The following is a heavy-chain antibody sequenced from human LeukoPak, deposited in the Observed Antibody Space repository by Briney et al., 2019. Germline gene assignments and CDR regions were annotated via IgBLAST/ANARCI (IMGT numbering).Heavy chain of an antibody. V-gene: IGHV3-20*04. CDR1: GFTFSSYA. CDR3: ARVAVPAAIFDYYYYYMDV. CDR2: INWNGGST. D-gene: IGHD2-2*01. J-gene: IGHJ6*03. Sequence: PGGSLRLSCAASGFTFSSYAMSWVRQAPGKGLEWVSGINWNGGSTGYADSVKGRFTISRDNAKNSLYLQMNSLRAEDTALYYCARVAVPAAIFDYYYYYMDVWGKGTTVTVSS.